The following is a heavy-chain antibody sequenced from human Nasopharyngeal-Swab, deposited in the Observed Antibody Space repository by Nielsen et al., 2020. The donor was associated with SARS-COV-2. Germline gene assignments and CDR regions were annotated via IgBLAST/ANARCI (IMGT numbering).Heavy chain of an antibody. CDR1: GGSVSSGSYY. CDR2: IYYSGST. CDR3: ARGYSSSWFDY. V-gene: IGHV4-61*01. J-gene: IGHJ4*02. D-gene: IGHD6-13*01. Sequence: SETLSLTCTVSGGSVSSGSYYWSWIRQPPGKGLEWIGYIYYSGSTNYNPSLKSRVTISVDTSKNQFSLKLSSVTAADTAVYYRARGYSSSWFDYWGQGTLVTVSS.